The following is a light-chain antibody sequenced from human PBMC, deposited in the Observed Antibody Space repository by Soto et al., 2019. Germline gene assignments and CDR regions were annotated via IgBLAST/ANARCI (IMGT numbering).Light chain of an antibody. CDR2: GAS. CDR3: QQRSKWVT. V-gene: IGKV3D-20*02. Sequence: EIVLTQSPGTLSLSPGERATLSCRASQSVSGSYLAWYQQKPGQAPRLLIYGASSRATGIPDRFSGSGAGTDFTLTISRLEPEDFAVYYCQQRSKWVTFGRGTKV. CDR1: QSVSGSY. J-gene: IGKJ4*01.